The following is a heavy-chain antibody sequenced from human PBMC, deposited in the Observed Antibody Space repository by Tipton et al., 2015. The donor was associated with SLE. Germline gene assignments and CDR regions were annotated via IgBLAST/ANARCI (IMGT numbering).Heavy chain of an antibody. CDR2: ISSSGSTI. Sequence: AASGFTFSDYYMSWIRQAPGKGLEWVSYISSSGSTIYYADSVKGRFTISRDNAKNSLYLQMNSLRAEDTAVYYCASGSYYEGSGHDYWGQGTLVTVSS. J-gene: IGHJ4*02. V-gene: IGHV3-11*01. CDR1: GFTFSDYY. D-gene: IGHD3-3*01. CDR3: ASGSYYEGSGHDY.